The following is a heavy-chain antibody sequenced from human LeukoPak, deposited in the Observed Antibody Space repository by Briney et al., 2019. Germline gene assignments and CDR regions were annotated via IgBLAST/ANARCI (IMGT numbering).Heavy chain of an antibody. J-gene: IGHJ6*03. Sequence: SETLSLTCTVSGASIGPYYWSWIRQPAGKGLEWIGHIYTSGSTNYNPSLKSRVTISVDTSKNQFSLKLSSVTAADTAVYYCARSSIAARPWDYYYYMDVWGKGTTVTVSS. CDR1: GASIGPYY. CDR3: ARSSIAARPWDYYYYMDV. D-gene: IGHD6-6*01. V-gene: IGHV4-4*07. CDR2: IYTSGST.